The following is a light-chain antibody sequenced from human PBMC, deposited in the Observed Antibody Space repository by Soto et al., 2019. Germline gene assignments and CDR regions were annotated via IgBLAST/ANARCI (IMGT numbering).Light chain of an antibody. CDR1: SSDVGGYNY. V-gene: IGLV2-14*01. CDR3: SSYTGTSLV. CDR2: EVS. Sequence: QSVLTQPASVSASPGQSITISCTGTSSDVGGYNYVSWYQQHPGKAPKLMIYEVSDRPSGVSNRFSGSKSGNTASLTISGLLADDEADYYCSSYTGTSLVFGGGTKVTVL. J-gene: IGLJ2*01.